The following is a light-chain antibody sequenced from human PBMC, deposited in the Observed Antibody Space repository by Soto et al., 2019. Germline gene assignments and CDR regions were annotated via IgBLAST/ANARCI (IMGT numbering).Light chain of an antibody. CDR2: DND. V-gene: IGLV1-51*01. Sequence: QSLLTQPPSVSAAPGQKVTISCSGSSSNIGNNYVSWYQQLPGTAPKVLIYDNDNRPSGIPDRFSGSKSGTSATLGITGLQTGDEGDYYCGTWATSLSAVVFGGGSKLTVL. J-gene: IGLJ2*01. CDR3: GTWATSLSAVV. CDR1: SSNIGNNY.